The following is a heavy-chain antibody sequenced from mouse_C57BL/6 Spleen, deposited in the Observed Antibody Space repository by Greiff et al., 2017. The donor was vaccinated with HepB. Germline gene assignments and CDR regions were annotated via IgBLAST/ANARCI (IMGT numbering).Heavy chain of an antibody. CDR1: GFNFKDDY. V-gene: IGHV14-4*01. D-gene: IGHD1-1*01. Sequence: EVQLQQSGAELVRPGASVKLSCTASGFNFKDDYMHWVKQRPEQGLEWIGWIDPENGDTEYASKFQGKATITADTTSNTAYLQLSSLTSEDTAVYYCTTTYGSSYGYFDYWGQGTTLTVSS. J-gene: IGHJ2*01. CDR2: IDPENGDT. CDR3: TTTYGSSYGYFDY.